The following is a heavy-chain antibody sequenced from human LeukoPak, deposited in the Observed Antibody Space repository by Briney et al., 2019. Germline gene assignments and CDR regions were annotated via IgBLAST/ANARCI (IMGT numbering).Heavy chain of an antibody. CDR2: IWYDGSNK. D-gene: IGHD5-12*01. J-gene: IGHJ4*02. CDR1: GFTFSSYG. V-gene: IGHV3-33*06. CDR3: AKAGRGYLDY. Sequence: SGRSLRLSCAASGFTFSSYGMHWVRQAPGKGLEWVAVIWYDGSNKYYADSVKGRFTISRDNSKNTLYLQMNGLRAEDTAVYYCAKAGRGYLDYWGQGTLVTVSS.